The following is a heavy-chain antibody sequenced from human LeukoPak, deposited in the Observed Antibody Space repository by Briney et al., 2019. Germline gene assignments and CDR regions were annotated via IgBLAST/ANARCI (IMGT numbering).Heavy chain of an antibody. CDR3: ARDEGSSSWYGTVDF. J-gene: IGHJ4*02. CDR1: GFTFSSYW. D-gene: IGHD6-13*01. Sequence: PGGSLRLSCAASGFTFSSYWMHWVRQAPGKGLVWVSRINSDGSSTSYADSVKGRFTLSRDNAKSTLYLQMNSLRADDTAVYYCARDEGSSSWYGTVDFWGQGTLVTVSS. V-gene: IGHV3-74*01. CDR2: INSDGSST.